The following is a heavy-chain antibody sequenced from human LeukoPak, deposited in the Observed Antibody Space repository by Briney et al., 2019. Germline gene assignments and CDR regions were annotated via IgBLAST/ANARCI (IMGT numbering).Heavy chain of an antibody. J-gene: IGHJ4*02. CDR3: ARGSLWIQLWLRRGYFDY. D-gene: IGHD5-18*01. V-gene: IGHV4-34*01. CDR1: GGSFSGYY. CDR2: INHSGST. Sequence: SETLSLTCAVYGGSFSGYYWSWIRQPPGKGLEWIGEINHSGSTNYNSSLKSRVTISVDTSKNQFSLKLSSVTAADTAVYYCARGSLWIQLWLRRGYFDYWGQGTLVTVSS.